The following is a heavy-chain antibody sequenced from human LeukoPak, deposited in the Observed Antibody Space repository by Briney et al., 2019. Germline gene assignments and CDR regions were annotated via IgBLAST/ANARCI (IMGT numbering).Heavy chain of an antibody. CDR3: AKDNSWYFGY. D-gene: IGHD6-13*01. J-gene: IGHJ4*02. CDR2: ISYDGSNK. Sequence: GGSLRLSCAASGFTFSSYGMHWVRQAPGKGLEWVAVISYDGSNKYYADSVKGRFTTSRDNSKNTLYLQMNSLRAEDTAVYYCAKDNSWYFGYWGQGTLVTVSS. CDR1: GFTFSSYG. V-gene: IGHV3-30*18.